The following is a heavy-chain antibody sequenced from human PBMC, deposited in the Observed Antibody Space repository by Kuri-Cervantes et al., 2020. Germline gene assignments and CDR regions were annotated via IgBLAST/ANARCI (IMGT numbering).Heavy chain of an antibody. CDR1: GYTFTSYG. V-gene: IGHV1-18*01. J-gene: IGHJ4*02. CDR2: ISAYNGNT. D-gene: IGHD6-13*01. CDR3: ASDYAGSSWPFGFDY. Sequence: ASVKVSCKASGYTFTSYGITWVRQAPGQGLEWMGWISAYNGNTNYAQKLQGRVTMTTEISTSKAYMELRSLRSAATAVYEFASDYAGSSWPFGFDYWGQGTLVTVSS.